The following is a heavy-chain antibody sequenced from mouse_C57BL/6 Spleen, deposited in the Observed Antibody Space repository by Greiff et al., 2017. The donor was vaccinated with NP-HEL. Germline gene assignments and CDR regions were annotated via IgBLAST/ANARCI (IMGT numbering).Heavy chain of an antibody. Sequence: EVKLVESGGGLVQPKGSLKLSCAASGFSFNTYAMNWVRQAPGKGLEWVARIRSKSNNYATYYADSVKDRFTISRDDSESMLYLQMNNLKTEDTAMYYCVRGPGNYFDYWGQGTTLTVSS. D-gene: IGHD4-1*01. J-gene: IGHJ2*01. V-gene: IGHV10-1*01. CDR1: GFSFNTYA. CDR2: IRSKSNNYAT. CDR3: VRGPGNYFDY.